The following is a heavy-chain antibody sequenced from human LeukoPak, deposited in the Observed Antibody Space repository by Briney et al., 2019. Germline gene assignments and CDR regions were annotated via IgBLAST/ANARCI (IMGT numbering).Heavy chain of an antibody. CDR1: GFTFSTYG. CDR2: ISYDGSNK. D-gene: IGHD3-10*01. Sequence: GGSLRLSCAASGFTFSTYGMHWVRQAPGKGLKWVAIISYDGSNKYYADSVEGRFTTSRDNSKNTLYLQMNSLRAEDTAVYYCAKDITMVRGVMVDWGQGTLVTVSS. CDR3: AKDITMVRGVMVD. V-gene: IGHV3-30*18. J-gene: IGHJ4*02.